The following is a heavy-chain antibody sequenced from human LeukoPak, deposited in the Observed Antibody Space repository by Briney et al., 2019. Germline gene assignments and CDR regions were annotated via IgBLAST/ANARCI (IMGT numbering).Heavy chain of an antibody. Sequence: SGTLSLTCAVSGGSISSNNWWSWVRQPPGKGLEWIGEIYHSGSTNYNPSLKSRVTISVDKSRNQFSLKVSSVTAADTAVYYCARGLSSLTVAGSGGYWGQGTLVTVSS. CDR2: IYHSGST. D-gene: IGHD6-19*01. CDR1: GGSISSNNW. J-gene: IGHJ4*02. CDR3: ARGLSSLTVAGSGGY. V-gene: IGHV4-4*02.